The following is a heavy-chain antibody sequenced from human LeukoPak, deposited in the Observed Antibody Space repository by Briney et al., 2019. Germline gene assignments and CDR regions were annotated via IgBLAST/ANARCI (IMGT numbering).Heavy chain of an antibody. V-gene: IGHV3-23*01. J-gene: IGHJ3*02. Sequence: GGSLRLSCTASGFTFSDFAMMWLRQSPGKGPEWVAAIRGGGGGAFYADSVRGRFTISRDNSKNTLFLQMNSLRAEDTAVYYCARDPNGDYVGAFDMWGPGTTVTVSS. D-gene: IGHD4-17*01. CDR1: GFTFSDFA. CDR2: IRGGGGGA. CDR3: ARDPNGDYVGAFDM.